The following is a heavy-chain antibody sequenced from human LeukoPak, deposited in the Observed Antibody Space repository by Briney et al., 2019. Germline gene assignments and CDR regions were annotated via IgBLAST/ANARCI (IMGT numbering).Heavy chain of an antibody. V-gene: IGHV4-61*05. Sequence: SETLSLTCTVSGGSISSSSYYWSWIRQPPGKGLEWIGYIYYSGSTNHNPSLKSRVTISVDTSKNQFSLKLSSVTAADTAVYYCARHRTDHDAFDIWGQGTMVTVSS. CDR3: ARHRTDHDAFDI. CDR2: IYYSGST. J-gene: IGHJ3*02. CDR1: GGSISSSSYY.